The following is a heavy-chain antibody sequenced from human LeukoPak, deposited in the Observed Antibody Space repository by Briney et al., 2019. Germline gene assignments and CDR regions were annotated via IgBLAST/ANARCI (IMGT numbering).Heavy chain of an antibody. CDR1: GGSISSGSYY. Sequence: SETLSLTCTVSGGSISSGSYYWSWIRQPAGKGLEWIGCIYTSGSTNYNPSLKSRVTISVDTSKNQFSLKLSSVTAADTAVYYCAREDYSNYWFDPWGQGTLVTVSS. CDR2: IYTSGST. D-gene: IGHD4-11*01. V-gene: IGHV4-61*02. CDR3: AREDYSNYWFDP. J-gene: IGHJ5*02.